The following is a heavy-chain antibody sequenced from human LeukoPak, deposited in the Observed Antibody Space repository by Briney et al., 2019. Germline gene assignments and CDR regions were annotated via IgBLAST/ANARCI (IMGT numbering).Heavy chain of an antibody. Sequence: GGSLRLPCAASGFTFSSYAMSWVRQAPGKGLEWVSAISGSGGSTYYADSVKGRFTISRDNSKNTLYLQMNSLRAEDTAVYYCAKVKMENHYYGSGPQYYLDYWGQGTLVTVSS. CDR1: GFTFSSYA. CDR3: AKVKMENHYYGSGPQYYLDY. J-gene: IGHJ4*02. D-gene: IGHD3-10*01. CDR2: ISGSGGST. V-gene: IGHV3-23*01.